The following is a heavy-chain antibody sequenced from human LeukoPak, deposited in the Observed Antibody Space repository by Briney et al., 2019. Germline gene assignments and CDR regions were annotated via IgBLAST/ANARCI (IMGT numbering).Heavy chain of an antibody. D-gene: IGHD3-16*01. Sequence: KSSETLSLTCSVSGGSISSDYWSWIRQPPGKGLEWIGYINYSGSTNSNPSLKSRVTISVGTSKNQFSLKLSSVTAADTAVYYCARHRPGERRFDPWGQGTLVTVSS. CDR2: INYSGST. CDR1: GGSISSDY. CDR3: ARHRPGERRFDP. J-gene: IGHJ5*02. V-gene: IGHV4-59*08.